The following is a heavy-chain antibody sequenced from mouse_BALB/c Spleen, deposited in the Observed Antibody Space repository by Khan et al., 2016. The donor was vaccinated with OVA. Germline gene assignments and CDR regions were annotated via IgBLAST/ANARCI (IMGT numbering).Heavy chain of an antibody. Sequence: EVELVESGGGLVEPGGSLKLSCAASGSTFSSFVMSWVRQTPEKRLEWVATISSAATYTYYPDSVKGRFTISRDNAKNTLYLQMNSLRSDDTASYYCANGNYGWFAYWGQGTLVTVST. CDR3: ANGNYGWFAY. CDR2: ISSAATYT. CDR1: GSTFSSFV. D-gene: IGHD2-1*01. J-gene: IGHJ3*01. V-gene: IGHV5-9-1*01.